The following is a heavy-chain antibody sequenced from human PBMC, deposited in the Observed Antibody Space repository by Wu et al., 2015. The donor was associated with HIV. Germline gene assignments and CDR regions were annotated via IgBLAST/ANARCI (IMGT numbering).Heavy chain of an antibody. CDR3: ATSYYGSGSYPTFYYYYAMDV. D-gene: IGHD3-10*01. CDR1: GYSFSDYH. V-gene: IGHV1-2*02. CDR2: INHNSGGA. Sequence: QVQLVQSGAEVKKPGASVRVSCKASGYSFSDYHVHWVRQAPGQGLEWMGWINHNSGGATYAHQFQGRVAMTRDMSINTAFMELNRLRFDDTAVYYCATSYYGSGSYPTFYYYYAMDVWGQGTTVIVSS. J-gene: IGHJ6*02.